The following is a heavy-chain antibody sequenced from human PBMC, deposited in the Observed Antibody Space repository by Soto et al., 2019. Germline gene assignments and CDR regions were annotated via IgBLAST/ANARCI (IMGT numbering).Heavy chain of an antibody. D-gene: IGHD2-8*02. CDR1: GFTVSSYG. Sequence: QVQLVESGGGMVQPGRSLRLSCAASGFTVSSYGMHWVRQAPGKGLEWVAVISRDGGTNYYADSVKGRFTISRDNSRNTLFLEMNSLRGDDMAVYYCTGEFASGYWGQGTLVTVSS. V-gene: IGHV3-30*03. CDR3: TGEFASGY. CDR2: ISRDGGTN. J-gene: IGHJ4*02.